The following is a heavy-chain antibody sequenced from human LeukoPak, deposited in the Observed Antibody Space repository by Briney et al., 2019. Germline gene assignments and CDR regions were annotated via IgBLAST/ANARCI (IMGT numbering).Heavy chain of an antibody. D-gene: IGHD3-22*01. CDR1: GYTFTSYY. CDR3: ARVGHYYDSSGYYYFSEWYFDY. CDR2: INPSGGST. Sequence: ASVKVSCKASGYTFTSYYMHWVRQAPGQGLEWMGIINPSGGSTSYAQKFQGRVTMTRDTSTSTVYMELSSLRSEDTAVYYCARVGHYYDSSGYYYFSEWYFDYWGQGTLVTVSS. V-gene: IGHV1-46*01. J-gene: IGHJ4*02.